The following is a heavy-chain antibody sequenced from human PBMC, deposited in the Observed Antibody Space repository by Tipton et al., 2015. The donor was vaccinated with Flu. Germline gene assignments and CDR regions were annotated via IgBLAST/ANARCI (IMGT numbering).Heavy chain of an antibody. Sequence: TLSLTCTVSGDSMSPYYWSWVRRPAGKGLEWIGRIYGNENTNYNPSLRSRVTMSTDTSKNQFSLKLTSVTAADTAVYFCVRDSSSANCHGICYDFWGRGTLVTVSS. J-gene: IGHJ4*02. CDR2: IYGNENT. CDR1: GDSMSPYY. CDR3: VRDSSSANCHGICYDF. D-gene: IGHD2-21*01. V-gene: IGHV4-4*07.